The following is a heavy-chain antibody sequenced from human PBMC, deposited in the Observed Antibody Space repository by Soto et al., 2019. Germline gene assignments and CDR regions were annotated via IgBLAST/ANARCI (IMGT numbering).Heavy chain of an antibody. J-gene: IGHJ6*02. D-gene: IGHD2-2*02. Sequence: TSETLSLTCTVSGGSISSYYWSWIRQPPGKGLEWIGYIYYSGGTNYNPSLKSRVTISVDTSKNQFSLKLSSVTAADTAVYYCARADCSSTSCYRYYYYGMDVWGQGTTVTVSS. CDR2: IYYSGGT. CDR1: GGSISSYY. CDR3: ARADCSSTSCYRYYYYGMDV. V-gene: IGHV4-59*01.